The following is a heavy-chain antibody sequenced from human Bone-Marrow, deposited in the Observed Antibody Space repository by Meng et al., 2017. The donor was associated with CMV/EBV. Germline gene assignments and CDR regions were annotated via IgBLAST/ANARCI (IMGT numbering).Heavy chain of an antibody. V-gene: IGHV3-23*01. CDR1: GIIFSSHW. J-gene: IGHJ6*02. D-gene: IGHD6-13*01. CDR2: ISGSGGST. CDR3: AKDDSSWYPLSNVPDV. Sequence: GESLKISCGVSGIIFSSHWMGWVRQAPGKGLEWVSAISGSGGSTYYADSVKGRFTISRDNSKNTLYLQMNSLRAEDTAVYYCAKDDSSWYPLSNVPDVWGQGNTVTVSS.